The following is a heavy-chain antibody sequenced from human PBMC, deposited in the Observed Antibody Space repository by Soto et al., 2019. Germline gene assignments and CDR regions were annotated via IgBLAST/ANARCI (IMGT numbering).Heavy chain of an antibody. Sequence: PGGSLSLSCAASGFTFSSSWMHWVRQGPGKGLVWVSRINSDGITNYADSVKGRFTISRDNAENTLYLQMNSLRAEDTAAYYCVRGLDSSGGRPFDIWGQGTMVTVSS. CDR1: GFTFSSSW. CDR3: VRGLDSSGGRPFDI. J-gene: IGHJ3*02. CDR2: INSDGIT. D-gene: IGHD3-22*01. V-gene: IGHV3-74*01.